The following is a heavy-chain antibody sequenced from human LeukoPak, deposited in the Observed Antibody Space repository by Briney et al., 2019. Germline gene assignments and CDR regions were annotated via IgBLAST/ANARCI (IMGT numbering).Heavy chain of an antibody. CDR1: GFTFSSYG. D-gene: IGHD2-8*01. CDR2: IWYDGSNK. J-gene: IGHJ5*01. Sequence: PGGSLRLSCAASGFTFSSYGMHWVRQAPGKGLEWVAVIWYDGSNKYYADSVKGRFTISRDNSKNTLYLQMNSLRAEDTAVYYCARDCCTIGVCYWFDYWGQGTLVTVSS. V-gene: IGHV3-33*01. CDR3: ARDCCTIGVCYWFDY.